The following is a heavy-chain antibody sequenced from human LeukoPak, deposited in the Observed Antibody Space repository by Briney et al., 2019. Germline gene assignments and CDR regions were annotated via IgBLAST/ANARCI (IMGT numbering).Heavy chain of an antibody. CDR1: GYTFTGYY. D-gene: IGHD2-15*01. V-gene: IGHV1-2*02. CDR3: ARNRIDLVWFDP. CDR2: INPNSDGT. J-gene: IGHJ5*02. Sequence: ASVKVSCKASGYTFTGYYMHWVRQAPGQGLEWMGWINPNSDGTNYAQKFQGRVTMTRDTSISTAYMELSRLRSVDTAVYYCARNRIDLVWFDPWGQGTLVTVSS.